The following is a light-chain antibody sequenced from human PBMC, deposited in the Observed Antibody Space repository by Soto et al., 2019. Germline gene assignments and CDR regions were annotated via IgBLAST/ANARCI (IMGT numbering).Light chain of an antibody. V-gene: IGLV2-14*01. Sequence: QSALTQPTSVSGSPGQSITISCTGTSSDVGNYNYVSWYQQHPGKAPKLMISEVSNRPSGVSNRFSGSKSGNTASLTISGLQADDEADYYCSSYTTSSTGVFGGGTKLTVL. CDR1: SSDVGNYNY. CDR2: EVS. J-gene: IGLJ3*02. CDR3: SSYTTSSTGV.